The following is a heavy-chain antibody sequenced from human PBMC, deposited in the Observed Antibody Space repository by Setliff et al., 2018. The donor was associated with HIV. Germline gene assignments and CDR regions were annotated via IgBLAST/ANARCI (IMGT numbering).Heavy chain of an antibody. D-gene: IGHD6-19*01. Sequence: ASVKVSCKASGYSFTNYGLNWVRLAPGLGLEWMGWINPHSGNTDFAQRFQGRITMTRDTSINTVYMDLSRLTSDDTGIYYCARGGALSGFFFPNWLDPWGQGTLVTVSS. CDR2: INPHSGNT. V-gene: IGHV1-2*02. CDR1: GYSFTNYG. CDR3: ARGGALSGFFFPNWLDP. J-gene: IGHJ5*02.